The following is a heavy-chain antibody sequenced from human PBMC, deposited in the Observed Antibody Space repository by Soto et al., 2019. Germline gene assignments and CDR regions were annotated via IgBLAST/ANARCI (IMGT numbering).Heavy chain of an antibody. D-gene: IGHD6-19*01. Sequence: QITLKESGPTLVKPTQTLTLTCTFSGFSLSTSGVGVGWIHQPPGKALEWLALIYWDDDKRYSSLKSRLTITKDTSQNEVVLTMTNMAPGDTATYYCARDSSGWYGFDYWGPGILVTVSS. J-gene: IGHJ4*02. CDR2: IYWDDDK. CDR3: ARDSSGWYGFDY. V-gene: IGHV2-5*02. CDR1: GFSLSTSGVG.